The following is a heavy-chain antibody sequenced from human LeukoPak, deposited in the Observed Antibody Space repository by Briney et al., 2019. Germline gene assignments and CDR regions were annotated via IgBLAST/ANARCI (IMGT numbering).Heavy chain of an antibody. V-gene: IGHV3-48*01. J-gene: IGHJ4*02. D-gene: IGHD3-10*01. CDR2: ISSSSSTI. CDR1: GFTFSSYS. CDR3: ARESYLYGSGSSDFDY. Sequence: PGGSLRLSCAASGFTFSSYSMNWVRQAPGKGLEWVSYISSSSSTIYYADSVKGRFTISRDNSKNTLYLQMNSLRAEDTAVYYCARESYLYGSGSSDFDYWGQGTLVTVSS.